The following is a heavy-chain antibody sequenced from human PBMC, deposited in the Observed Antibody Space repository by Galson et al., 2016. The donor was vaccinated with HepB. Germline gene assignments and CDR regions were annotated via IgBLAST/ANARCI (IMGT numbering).Heavy chain of an antibody. CDR3: ARSYYMSTEGYRPFDS. V-gene: IGHV1-69*13. J-gene: IGHJ4*02. Sequence: SVKVSCKAFGGTFNSYIINWVRQAPGQGLEWIGGIIPIFGKRNYAQNFQGRFTITADESTNTASMELISLRSEDTAGYFCARSYYMSTEGYRPFDSWSQGTLVTVSS. CDR2: IIPIFGKR. D-gene: IGHD5-18*01. CDR1: GGTFNSYI.